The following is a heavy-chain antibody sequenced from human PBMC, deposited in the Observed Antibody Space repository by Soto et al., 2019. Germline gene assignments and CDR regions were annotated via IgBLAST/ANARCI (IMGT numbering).Heavy chain of an antibody. J-gene: IGHJ4*02. CDR2: ISFDGSNA. CDR1: EFTFSRYD. Sequence: ESGGGVVQPGRSLRLSCAVSEFTFSRYDMHWVRQAPGKGLEWVAVISFDGSNAYYADSVKGRFTISRDNSRNTLYLQMDSLRADDTAVYYCAGNDLWGQGTLVAVSP. V-gene: IGHV3-30*03. CDR3: AGNDL.